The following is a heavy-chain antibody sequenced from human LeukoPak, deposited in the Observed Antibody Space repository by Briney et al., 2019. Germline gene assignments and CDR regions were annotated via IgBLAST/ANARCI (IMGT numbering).Heavy chain of an antibody. D-gene: IGHD1-26*01. CDR3: ARTTGSKNAFDI. V-gene: IGHV3-74*01. CDR1: RFTFSSYW. CDR2: INSDGSST. J-gene: IGHJ3*02. Sequence: PGGSLRLSCGASRFTFSSYWMHWVRQAPGKGRVWVSRINSDGSSTTYADSVKGRFTISRDNAKNTLYLQINSLRAEDTAVYYCARTTGSKNAFDIWGQGTMVTVSS.